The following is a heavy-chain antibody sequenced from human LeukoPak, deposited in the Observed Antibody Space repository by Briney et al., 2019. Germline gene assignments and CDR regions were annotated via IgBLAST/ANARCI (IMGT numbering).Heavy chain of an antibody. V-gene: IGHV3-23*01. Sequence: GGSLRLSCVGSTFIFGSYSMNWVRQAPGKGLEWVSAISGSGGSTYYADSAKGRFTISRDNSKNTLYLQMNSLRAEDTAVYYCAKEVIADYWGQGTLVTVSS. CDR3: AKEVIADY. J-gene: IGHJ4*02. D-gene: IGHD3-10*01. CDR1: TFIFGSYS. CDR2: ISGSGGST.